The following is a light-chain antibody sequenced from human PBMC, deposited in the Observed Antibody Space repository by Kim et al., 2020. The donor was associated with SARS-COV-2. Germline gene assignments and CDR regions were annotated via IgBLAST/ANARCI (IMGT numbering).Light chain of an antibody. V-gene: IGKV3-11*01. Sequence: SPGERATLSCRATTSVSSYLAWYQQKPGEAPRLLIHDASNRATGIPAMFSGSGSGTDFTLTISSLEPEDFAVYYCQQRSNWPPLTFGGGTKVDIK. CDR1: TSVSSY. CDR2: DAS. CDR3: QQRSNWPPLT. J-gene: IGKJ4*01.